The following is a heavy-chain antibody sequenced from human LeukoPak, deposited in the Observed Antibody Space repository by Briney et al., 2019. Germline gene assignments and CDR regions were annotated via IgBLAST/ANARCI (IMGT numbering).Heavy chain of an antibody. D-gene: IGHD2-15*01. CDR2: VCHDGGT. CDR3: AKEGRDSGGYNGWFEP. V-gene: IGHV4-31*03. J-gene: IGHJ5*02. Sequence: KPSETLSLTCTVSGDSVSSSPYYWGWIRQHPGKGLEWIGYVCHDGGTSYNPSLKSRVTVAIDTSKNQFSLKLNSVTAADTAVFYCAKEGRDSGGYNGWFEPWGQGTLVTVSS. CDR1: GDSVSSSPYY.